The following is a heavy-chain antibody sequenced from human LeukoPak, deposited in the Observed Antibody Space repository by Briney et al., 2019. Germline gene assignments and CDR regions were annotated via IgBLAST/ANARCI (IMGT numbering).Heavy chain of an antibody. Sequence: GGSLRLSCAASGFTFSSYEMNWVRQAPGKGLEWVSYISSNGSTIYYADSVKGRFTISRDNAKNSLYLQMNSLRAEDTGVYYCAHGSMYQLDYWGQGTLVTVSS. CDR1: GFTFSSYE. CDR3: AHGSMYQLDY. CDR2: ISSNGSTI. D-gene: IGHD2-2*01. J-gene: IGHJ4*02. V-gene: IGHV3-48*03.